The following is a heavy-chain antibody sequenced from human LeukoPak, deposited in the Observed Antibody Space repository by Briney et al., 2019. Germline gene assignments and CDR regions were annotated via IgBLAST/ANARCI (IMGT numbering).Heavy chain of an antibody. CDR1: GYTFTSYG. J-gene: IGHJ4*02. Sequence: ASVKVSCKAPGYTFTSYGISWVRQATGQGLEWMGWMNPNSGNTGYAQKFQGRVTMTRNTSISTAYMELSRLRSDDTAVYYCARVGATTADYWGQGTLVTVSS. CDR2: MNPNSGNT. CDR3: ARVGATTADY. V-gene: IGHV1-8*02. D-gene: IGHD5-12*01.